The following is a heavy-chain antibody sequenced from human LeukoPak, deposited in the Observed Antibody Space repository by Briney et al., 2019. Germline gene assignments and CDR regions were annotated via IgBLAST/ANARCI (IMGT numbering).Heavy chain of an antibody. Sequence: GGSLRLSCAASGFTFSSYAMQWVRQAPGKGLEWVAVISYDGSNKYYADSVKGRFTISRDNSKNMLYLQMNSLRAEDTAVYYCARDRGVRGVIDYWGQGTLVTVSS. CDR2: ISYDGSNK. V-gene: IGHV3-30-3*01. J-gene: IGHJ4*02. CDR3: ARDRGVRGVIDY. D-gene: IGHD3-10*01. CDR1: GFTFSSYA.